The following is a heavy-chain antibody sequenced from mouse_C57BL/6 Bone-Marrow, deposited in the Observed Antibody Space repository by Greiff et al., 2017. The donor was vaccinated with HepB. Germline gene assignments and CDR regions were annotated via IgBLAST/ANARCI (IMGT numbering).Heavy chain of an antibody. J-gene: IGHJ1*03. Sequence: QVQLQQSGPELVKPGASVKISCKASGYAFSSSWMNWVKQRPGKGLEWIGRIYPGDGDTNYNGKFKGKATLTADKSSSTAYMQLSSLTSEDSAVYFCARSYYDYDGWYFDVWGTGTTVTVSS. V-gene: IGHV1-82*01. D-gene: IGHD2-4*01. CDR3: ARSYYDYDGWYFDV. CDR2: IYPGDGDT. CDR1: GYAFSSSW.